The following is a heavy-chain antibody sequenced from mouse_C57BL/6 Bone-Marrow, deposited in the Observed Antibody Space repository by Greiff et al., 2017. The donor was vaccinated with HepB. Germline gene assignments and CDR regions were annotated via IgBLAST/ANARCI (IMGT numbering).Heavy chain of an antibody. Sequence: EVKLMESGGGLVQPGGSLKLSCAASGFTFSDYGMAWVRQAPRKGPEWVAFISNLAYSIYYADTVTGRYTISRENAKNTLYLDMSSLRSEDTAMYYCARQGTTVVRYFDVWGTGTTVTVSS. V-gene: IGHV5-15*01. CDR2: ISNLAYSI. CDR1: GFTFSDYG. D-gene: IGHD1-1*01. CDR3: ARQGTTVVRYFDV. J-gene: IGHJ1*03.